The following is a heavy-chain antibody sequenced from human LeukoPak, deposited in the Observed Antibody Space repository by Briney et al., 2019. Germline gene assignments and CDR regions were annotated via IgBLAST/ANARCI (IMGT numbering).Heavy chain of an antibody. Sequence: WASAKDSCXASGYTFTYRYLHWVRQAPGQALEWMGWITPFNGNTNYAQKFQDRVTITRDRSMSTAYMELSSLRSEDTAVYYCARDPSPVGKSYRSYWYFDLWGRGTLVTVSS. D-gene: IGHD3-16*02. CDR1: GYTFTYRY. CDR3: ARDPSPVGKSYRSYWYFDL. J-gene: IGHJ2*01. CDR2: ITPFNGNT. V-gene: IGHV1-45*02.